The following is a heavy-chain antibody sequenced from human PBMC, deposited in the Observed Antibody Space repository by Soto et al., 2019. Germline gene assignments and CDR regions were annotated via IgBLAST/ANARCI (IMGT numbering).Heavy chain of an antibody. J-gene: IGHJ3*02. CDR3: ADLSGGSFVGGDAFDI. CDR1: GGSISSSSYY. D-gene: IGHD2-15*01. V-gene: IGHV4-39*01. CDR2: IYYSGST. Sequence: TSETLSLTCTVSGGSISSSSYYWGWIRQPPGKGLEWIGSIYYSGSTYYNPSLKSRVTISVDTSKNQFSLKLSSVTAADTAVYYCADLSGGSFVGGDAFDIWGQGTMVTVSS.